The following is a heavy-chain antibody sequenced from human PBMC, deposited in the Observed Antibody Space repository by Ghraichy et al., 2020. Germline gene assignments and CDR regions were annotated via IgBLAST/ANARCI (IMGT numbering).Heavy chain of an antibody. CDR1: GFTFDHSF. Sequence: GGSLRLSCAASGFTFDHSFMHWVRQPPGQGLESVSLITGNGDSAYYADSVKGRFTISRDNSKNSLYLQMNSLRTEDTAFYYCAKDSSGSIDHWGQGTLVTVAS. J-gene: IGHJ4*02. CDR3: AKDSSGSIDH. CDR2: ITGNGDSA. V-gene: IGHV3-43*01. D-gene: IGHD1-26*01.